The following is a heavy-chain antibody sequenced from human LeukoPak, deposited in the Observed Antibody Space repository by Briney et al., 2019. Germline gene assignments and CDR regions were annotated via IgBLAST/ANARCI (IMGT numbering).Heavy chain of an antibody. V-gene: IGHV4-61*02. CDR2: IYTSGST. CDR3: ARSNWGNYYYMDV. Sequence: SETLSLTCTVSGGSISSGDYYWSWIRQPAGKGLEWIGRIYTSGSTNYNPSLKSRVTMSLEKSKNQFSLKLSSVTAADTAVYYCARSNWGNYYYMDVWGKGTTITVSS. CDR1: GGSISSGDYY. J-gene: IGHJ6*03. D-gene: IGHD7-27*01.